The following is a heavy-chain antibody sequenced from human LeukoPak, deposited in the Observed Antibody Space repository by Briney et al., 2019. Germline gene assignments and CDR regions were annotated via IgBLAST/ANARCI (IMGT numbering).Heavy chain of an antibody. CDR2: IIPIFGTA. CDR1: GGTFSSYA. J-gene: IGHJ3*02. Sequence: GASVKVSCKASGGTFSSYAISWVRQAPGKGLEWMGGIIPIFGTANYAQKFQGRVTITADESTSTAYMELSSLRSEDTAVYYCARSPGGGYSYGFDAFDIWGQGTMVTVSS. CDR3: ARSPGGGYSYGFDAFDI. D-gene: IGHD5-18*01. V-gene: IGHV1-69*13.